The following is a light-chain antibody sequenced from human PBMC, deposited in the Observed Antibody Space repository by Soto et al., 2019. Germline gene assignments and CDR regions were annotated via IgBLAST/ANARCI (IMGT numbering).Light chain of an antibody. CDR2: DAS. V-gene: IGKV3-11*01. Sequence: EIVLTQSPVTLSLSPGERATLSCRASQSIGSFLAWYQQKPGQAPRLLIYDASNRATGIPARFSGSGSGTDFTLTIGTLEPEDFAVYYCQQRVNWPLTFGGGTKVDIK. J-gene: IGKJ4*01. CDR3: QQRVNWPLT. CDR1: QSIGSF.